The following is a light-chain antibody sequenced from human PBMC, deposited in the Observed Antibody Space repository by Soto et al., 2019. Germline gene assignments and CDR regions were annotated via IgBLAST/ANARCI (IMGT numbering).Light chain of an antibody. J-gene: IGKJ1*01. V-gene: IGKV1-39*01. CDR2: AAS. CDR3: QQSYNTPWT. Sequence: DLQMPQSPSSLSAAVGDRVTLTCPASQSIRKYLNWYQQKPGKAPKLLIYAASSLQSGVPSRFSGSGSGTDFSLTISSLQPEDFATYHCQQSYNTPWTFGQGTKVDI. CDR1: QSIRKY.